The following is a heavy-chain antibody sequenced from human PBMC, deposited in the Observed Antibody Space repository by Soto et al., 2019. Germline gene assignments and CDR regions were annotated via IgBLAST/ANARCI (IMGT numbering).Heavy chain of an antibody. J-gene: IGHJ4*02. CDR2: IYYSGST. D-gene: IGHD5-12*01. V-gene: IGHV4-59*08. CDR1: GGSISSYY. CDR3: ARSKGSGGGYDNGY. Sequence: SETLSLTCTVSGGSISSYYWGWIRQPPGKGLEWIGYIYYSGSTNYNPSLKSRVTISVDTSKNQFSLKLSSVTAADTAVYYCARSKGSGGGYDNGYWGQGTLVTVSS.